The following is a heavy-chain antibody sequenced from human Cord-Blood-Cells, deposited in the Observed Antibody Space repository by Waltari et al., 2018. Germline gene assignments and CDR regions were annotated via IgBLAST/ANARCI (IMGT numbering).Heavy chain of an antibody. J-gene: IGHJ2*01. D-gene: IGHD2-2*01. CDR3: ATEGYCSSTSCYDWYFDL. CDR1: GYSLSSGYY. V-gene: IGHV4-38-2*01. Sequence: QVQLQESGPGLVKPSETLSLTCAVSGYSLSSGYYWGWIRQPPGKGLEWIGSIYHSGSTYYNPSLKSRVTISVDTSKNQFSLKLSSVTAADTAVYYCATEGYCSSTSCYDWYFDLWGRGTLVTVSS. CDR2: IYHSGST.